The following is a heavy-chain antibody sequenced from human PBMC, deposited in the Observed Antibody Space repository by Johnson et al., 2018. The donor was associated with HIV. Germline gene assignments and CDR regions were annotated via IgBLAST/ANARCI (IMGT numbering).Heavy chain of an antibody. D-gene: IGHD1-1*01. CDR2: VSNDGCNT. CDR1: GFPFSDYS. Sequence: QVQLVESGGHVVQPGRSQRLSCAASGFPFSDYSMHWVRQALGKVLEWVALVSNDGCNTYFADSVQSRFTISRDNFKNTVYLQMNSLRTVDTAVYYCARGYTWNDVSIWGQGTMVTVSS. J-gene: IGHJ3*02. V-gene: IGHV3-30*01. CDR3: ARGYTWNDVSI.